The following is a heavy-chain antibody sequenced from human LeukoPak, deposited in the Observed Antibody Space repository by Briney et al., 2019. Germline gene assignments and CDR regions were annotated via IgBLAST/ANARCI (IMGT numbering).Heavy chain of an antibody. CDR3: ARVWQQLVSPNFDY. Sequence: PGGSLRLSCAASGFTFDDYGMSWVRQAPGKGLEWVSGINWNGGSTGYADSVKGRFTISRDNAKNSLYLQMNSLRAEDTALYYCARVWQQLVSPNFDYWGQGTLVTISS. J-gene: IGHJ4*02. V-gene: IGHV3-20*04. CDR1: GFTFDDYG. CDR2: INWNGGST. D-gene: IGHD6-13*01.